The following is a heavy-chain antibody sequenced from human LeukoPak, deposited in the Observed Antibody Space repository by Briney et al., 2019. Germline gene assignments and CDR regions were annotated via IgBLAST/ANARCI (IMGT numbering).Heavy chain of an antibody. CDR1: GFTFSSYG. D-gene: IGHD6-19*01. CDR2: IRYDGTKK. CDR3: ARDERAVNDY. J-gene: IGHJ4*02. V-gene: IGHV3-33*01. Sequence: PGGSLRLSCAASGFTFSSYGMHWVRQAPGKGLEGVAVIRYDGTKKYYADSVKGRFTISRDNSKNTLYLQMNSLRAEDTAVYYCARDERAVNDYWGQGTLITVSS.